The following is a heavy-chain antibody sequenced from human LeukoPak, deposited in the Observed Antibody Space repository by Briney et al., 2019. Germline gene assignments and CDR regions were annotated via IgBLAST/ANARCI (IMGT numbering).Heavy chain of an antibody. Sequence: HAGGSLRLSCAASGFTFSSYSMNWVRQAPGKGLEWVSYISSSSSTIYYADSVKGRFTISRDNAKNSLYLQMNSLRAEDTAVYFCARDALRYSGSFDDFDYWGQGTLVTVSS. D-gene: IGHD6-6*01. V-gene: IGHV3-48*01. J-gene: IGHJ4*02. CDR1: GFTFSSYS. CDR2: ISSSSSTI. CDR3: ARDALRYSGSFDDFDY.